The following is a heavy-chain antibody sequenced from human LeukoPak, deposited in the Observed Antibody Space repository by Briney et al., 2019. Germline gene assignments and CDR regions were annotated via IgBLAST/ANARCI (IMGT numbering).Heavy chain of an antibody. CDR3: ARNSRGLEGMVRGVTLRDPPPPGYPSYYYYGMDV. CDR2: MNPNSGNT. D-gene: IGHD3-10*01. V-gene: IGHV1-8*01. CDR1: GYTFTSYD. J-gene: IGHJ6*02. Sequence: GASVKVSCKASGYTFTSYDINWVRQATGQGLEWMGWMNPNSGNTGYAQKFQGRVTMTRNTSISTAYMELSSLRSEDTAVYYCARNSRGLEGMVRGVTLRDPPPPGYPSYYYYGMDVWGQGTTVTVSS.